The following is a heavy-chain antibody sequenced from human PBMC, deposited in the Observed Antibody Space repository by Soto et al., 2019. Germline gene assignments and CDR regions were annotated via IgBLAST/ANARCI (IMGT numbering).Heavy chain of an antibody. CDR3: ARASRYCSGGSCHYFDY. CDR2: IYYSGST. Sequence: PSETLSLTCTVSGGSISSSSYYWGWIRQPPGKGLEWIGSIYYSGSTYYNPSLKSRVTISVDTSKNQFSLKLSSVTAADTAVYYCARASRYCSGGSCHYFDYWGQGTLVPVSS. CDR1: GGSISSSSYY. J-gene: IGHJ4*02. V-gene: IGHV4-39*01. D-gene: IGHD2-15*01.